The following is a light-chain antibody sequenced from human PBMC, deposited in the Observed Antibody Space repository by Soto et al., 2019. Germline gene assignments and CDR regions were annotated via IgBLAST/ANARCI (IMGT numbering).Light chain of an antibody. J-gene: IGLJ1*01. CDR2: EGS. CDR3: CSYAGSSTYV. V-gene: IGLV2-23*01. Sequence: QSALTQPASVSGSPGQSITISCTGTSSDVGGYNLVSWYQQHPGKAPKLMIYEGSKRPSGVSNRFSGSKSGNTASLTISGLQAEDVADYYCCSYAGSSTYVFGTGTKVTVL. CDR1: SSDVGGYNL.